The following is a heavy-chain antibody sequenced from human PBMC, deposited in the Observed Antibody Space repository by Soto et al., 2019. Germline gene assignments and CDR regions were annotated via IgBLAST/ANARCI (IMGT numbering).Heavy chain of an antibody. V-gene: IGHV4-30-4*01. Sequence: PSETLSLTCTVSGGSISRADYYWSWIRQPPGKGLEWIGYIYYTGSTYYSPSLRSRVIISVDTSKNQFSLKLSSVTAADTAVYYCARVRTIMIPDYWGQGTLVT. D-gene: IGHD3-16*01. CDR2: IYYTGST. CDR3: ARVRTIMIPDY. CDR1: GGSISRADYY. J-gene: IGHJ4*02.